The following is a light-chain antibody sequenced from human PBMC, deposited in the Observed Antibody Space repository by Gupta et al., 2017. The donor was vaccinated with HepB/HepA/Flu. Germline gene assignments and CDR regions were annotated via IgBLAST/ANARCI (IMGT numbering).Light chain of an antibody. CDR3: VLYMGSGIWV. CDR2: NTD. Sequence: QTAVTEEPSLSVYPGWTVRLGCGFRLGSVSSNYYPSWYQLTPCRAPRTVIYNTDTCPSGVPDRFSGSILGNEAALTITGAQADDESDYYCVLYMGSGIWVFGGGTKLTVL. J-gene: IGLJ3*02. CDR1: LGSVSSNYY. V-gene: IGLV8-61*01.